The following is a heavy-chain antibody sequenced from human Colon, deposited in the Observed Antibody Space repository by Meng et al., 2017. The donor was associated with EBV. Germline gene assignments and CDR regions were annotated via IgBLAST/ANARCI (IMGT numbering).Heavy chain of an antibody. CDR2: IYYIGGT. D-gene: IGHD1-26*01. Sequence: QVQLQESGPGLVKPSETLSRTCTVSGDSVATGRYYWSWIRQPPGKGLEWIAYIYYIGGTNYNPSLKSRLTISLDTSKNQFSLKLNSVTAADTAVYYCARVAVGISSFDYWGQGTLVTVSS. CDR1: GDSVATGRYY. J-gene: IGHJ4*02. V-gene: IGHV4-61*01. CDR3: ARVAVGISSFDY.